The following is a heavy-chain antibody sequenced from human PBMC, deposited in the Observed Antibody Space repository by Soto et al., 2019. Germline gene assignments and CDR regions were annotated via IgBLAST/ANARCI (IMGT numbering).Heavy chain of an antibody. D-gene: IGHD2-2*01. CDR1: GDSMTSGDYS. CDR3: ARGDYQYSIDY. V-gene: IGHV4-30-2*01. J-gene: IGHJ4*02. CDR2: IYRTGNT. Sequence: SETLSLTCTVSGDSMTSGDYSCSWIRQPPGKGLEWLGYIYRTGNTHYSPSLKSRVSISQDRSKNQFSLELTSVTAADTAVYYCARGDYQYSIDYWGQGTLVTVSS.